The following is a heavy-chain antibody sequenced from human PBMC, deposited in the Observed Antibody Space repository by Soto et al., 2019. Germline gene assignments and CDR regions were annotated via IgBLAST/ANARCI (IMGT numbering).Heavy chain of an antibody. CDR3: ARGPPAYCAGDGYPGP. V-gene: IGHV4-31*03. CDR1: GGSISSGGYY. Sequence: QVQLQESGPGLVKPSQTLSLTCTVSGGSISSGGYYWSWIRQHPGKGLEWIGYIHYSGSTYYNPSLKSRVTISLDTSKNQFSLELSSVTAADTAVYYCARGPPAYCAGDGYPGPWGQGTLVTVSS. J-gene: IGHJ5*02. CDR2: IHYSGST. D-gene: IGHD2-21*02.